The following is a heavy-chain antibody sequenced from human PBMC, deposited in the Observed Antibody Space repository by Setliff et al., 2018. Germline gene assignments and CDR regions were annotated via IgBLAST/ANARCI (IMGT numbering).Heavy chain of an antibody. CDR3: ARALGYCSRTSCYADAFDI. CDR2: IYSSGST. V-gene: IGHV4-61*09. CDR1: GGSISSGSYY. J-gene: IGHJ3*02. Sequence: SETLSLTCTVSGGSISSGSYYWSWIRQPAGKGLEWIGHIYSSGSTNYNPSLKSRVTISVDTSKNQFSLKLNYVTAADTAVYYCARALGYCSRTSCYADAFDIWGQGTMVTVS. D-gene: IGHD2-2*01.